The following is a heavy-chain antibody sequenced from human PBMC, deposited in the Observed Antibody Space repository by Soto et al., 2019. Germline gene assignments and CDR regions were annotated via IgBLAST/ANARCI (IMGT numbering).Heavy chain of an antibody. CDR2: ISGSGGST. V-gene: IGHV3-23*01. D-gene: IGHD4-17*01. CDR1: GFTFSSYA. CDR3: AKWAPTVTTGGGDFDY. Sequence: GGSLRLSCAASGFTFSSYAMSWVRQAPGKGLEWVSAISGSGGSTYYADSVKGRFTISRDNSKNTLYLQMNSLRAEDTAVYYCAKWAPTVTTGGGDFDYWGQGTLVTVSS. J-gene: IGHJ4*02.